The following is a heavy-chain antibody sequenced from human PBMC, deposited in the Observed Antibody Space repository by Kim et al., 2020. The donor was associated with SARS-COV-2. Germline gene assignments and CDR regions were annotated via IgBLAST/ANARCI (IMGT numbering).Heavy chain of an antibody. CDR3: ARVAAVAGTEYYYGMDV. CDR2: IYSGGST. Sequence: GGSLRLSCAASGFTVSSNYMSWVRQAPGKGLEWVSVIYSGGSTYYADSVKGRFTITRDNSKNTLYLQMNSLRAEDTAVYYCARVAAVAGTEYYYGMDVWGQGTTVTVSS. J-gene: IGHJ6*02. CDR1: GFTVSSNY. D-gene: IGHD6-19*01. V-gene: IGHV3-53*01.